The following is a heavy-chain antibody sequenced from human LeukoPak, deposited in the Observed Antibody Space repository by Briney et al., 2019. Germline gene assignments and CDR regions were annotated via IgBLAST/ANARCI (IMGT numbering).Heavy chain of an antibody. CDR3: ARDWNDETDAFDI. CDR2: ISGSSGLI. CDR1: GFAFSSYF. V-gene: IGHV3-21*01. J-gene: IGHJ3*02. D-gene: IGHD1-1*01. Sequence: GGSLRLSCAASGFAFSSYFMNWVRQAPGKGLEWVSSISGSSGLIYFADSVKGRFTISRDNAKNSLYLQMNSLRAEDTAVYYCARDWNDETDAFDIWGQGTMVTVSS.